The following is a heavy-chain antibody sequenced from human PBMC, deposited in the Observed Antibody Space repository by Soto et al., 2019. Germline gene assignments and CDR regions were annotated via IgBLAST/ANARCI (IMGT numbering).Heavy chain of an antibody. CDR2: MNPNSGNT. D-gene: IGHD2-21*01. J-gene: IGHJ4*02. Sequence: GASVKVSCKASEYTFNSSDINWVRQDTGQGLEWMGWMNPNSGNTGYAQKFQGRVTMTRDTSISTAYMELRSLSSEDTAIYYCVRASWPVIDALYFFEFWGQGTPVTVSS. V-gene: IGHV1-8*02. CDR1: EYTFNSSD. CDR3: VRASWPVIDALYFFEF.